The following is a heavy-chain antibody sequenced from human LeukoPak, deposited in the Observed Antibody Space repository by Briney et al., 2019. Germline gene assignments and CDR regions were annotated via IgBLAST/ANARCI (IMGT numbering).Heavy chain of an antibody. CDR1: GGTFSSYA. Sequence: SVKVSCKASGGTFSSYAISWVRQAPGQGLEWMGRIIPILGIANYAQKFQGRVTITADKSTSTAYMELRSLRSDDTAVYYCARDELLQLGYFDLWGRGTLVTVSS. D-gene: IGHD1-1*01. J-gene: IGHJ2*01. CDR3: ARDELLQLGYFDL. CDR2: IIPILGIA. V-gene: IGHV1-69*04.